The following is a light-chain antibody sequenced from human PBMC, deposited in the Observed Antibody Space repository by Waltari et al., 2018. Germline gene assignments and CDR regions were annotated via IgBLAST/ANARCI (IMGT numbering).Light chain of an antibody. V-gene: IGLV1-40*01. CDR1: GSNIGAGYD. J-gene: IGLJ3*02. Sequence: QSVLTQPPSVSGAPGQRVTISCTGSGSNIGAGYDVHWYQQLPRTAPKLRIYGSTSRPLGAPDRFFGSTSGTSAFLAITGLQAEDEADYYCQSYDTTLSVVFGGGTKLTVL. CDR2: GST. CDR3: QSYDTTLSVV.